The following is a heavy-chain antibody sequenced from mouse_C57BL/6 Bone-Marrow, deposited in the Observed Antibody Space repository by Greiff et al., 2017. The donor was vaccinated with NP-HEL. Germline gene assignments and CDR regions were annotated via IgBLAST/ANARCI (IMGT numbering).Heavy chain of an antibody. D-gene: IGHD2-4*01. V-gene: IGHV5-9-1*02. CDR2: ISSGGDYI. J-gene: IGHJ4*01. CDR3: TREEIGLRHAMDD. CDR1: GFTFSSYA. Sequence: DVHLVESGAGLVKPGGSLKLSCAASGFTFSSYAMSWVRQTPEKRLEWVAYISSGGDYIYYADTVKGRFTISRDNARNTLYLQMSSLKSEDTAMYYCTREEIGLRHAMDDWGQGTSVTVSS.